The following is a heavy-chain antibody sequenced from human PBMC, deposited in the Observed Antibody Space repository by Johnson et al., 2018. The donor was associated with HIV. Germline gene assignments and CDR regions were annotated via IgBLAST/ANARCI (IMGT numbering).Heavy chain of an antibody. V-gene: IGHV3-30*04. CDR2: ISYDGSNK. CDR3: AKAYCPGCDAFDI. D-gene: IGHD2-21*01. Sequence: QVQLVESGGGVVQPGRSLRLSCAASGFTFSNSAMHWVRQAPGKGLEWVAVISYDGSNKYYADSVKGRFTISRDNSNNTLDLQMNSLKTEDTGVYYCAKAYCPGCDAFDIWGQGTMVTVSS. J-gene: IGHJ3*02. CDR1: GFTFSNSA.